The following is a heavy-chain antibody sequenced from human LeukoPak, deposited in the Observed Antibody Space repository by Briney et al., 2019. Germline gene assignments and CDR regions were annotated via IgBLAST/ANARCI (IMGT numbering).Heavy chain of an antibody. V-gene: IGHV3-23*01. CDR3: SRGRYCITTICYIDY. CDR1: GFTFSSYA. CDR2: ISGSAGST. D-gene: IGHD2-2*02. Sequence: GGSLRLSCVTSGFTFSSYAMGWVRQAPGKGLEWVSGISGSAGSTYYADSVKGRFTISRDNSKNTLYLQMNSLRAEDTAVYYCSRGRYCITTICYIDYWGQGTLVTVSS. J-gene: IGHJ4*02.